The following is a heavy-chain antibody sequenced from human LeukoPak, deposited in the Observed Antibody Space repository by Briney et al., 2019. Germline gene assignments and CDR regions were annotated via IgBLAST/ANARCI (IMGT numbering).Heavy chain of an antibody. CDR3: ARGFGGGDFLGAFDT. CDR2: INPSGGST. V-gene: IGHV1-46*01. Sequence: ASVKVSCKASGYTFTNYYVHCVRQAPGQGLEWMGIINPSGGSTSYAEKVQGRLTMTRDTSTSTVYMELSSLRSEDTAVYYCARGFGGGDFLGAFDTWGQGTMVTVSS. CDR1: GYTFTNYY. D-gene: IGHD2-21*02. J-gene: IGHJ3*02.